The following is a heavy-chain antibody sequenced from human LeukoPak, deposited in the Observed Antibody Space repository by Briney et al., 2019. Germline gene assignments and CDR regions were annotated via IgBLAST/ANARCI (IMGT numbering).Heavy chain of an antibody. V-gene: IGHV1-8*03. CDR3: ARGEPYSSSWDDAFDI. J-gene: IGHJ3*02. D-gene: IGHD6-13*01. CDR1: GYTFTSYD. Sequence: ASVKVSCKASGYTFTSYDINWVRQATGPALEWMGRMNPNRGNTGHAQKFHARDTIPRNTSNSTAYMQLRSLRSDDTAVYDCARGEPYSSSWDDAFDIWGRGTVVAVS. CDR2: MNPNRGNT.